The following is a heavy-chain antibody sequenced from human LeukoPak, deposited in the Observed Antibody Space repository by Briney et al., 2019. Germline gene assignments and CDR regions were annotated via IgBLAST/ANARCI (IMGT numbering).Heavy chain of an antibody. Sequence: GGSLRLSCAASGFTFDDYTMHWVRQAPGKGLEWVSLISWDGGSTYYADSVKGRFTISRDNSKNSLYLQMNSLRSEDTALYYCARGKEEYYGAGSYYTFMNVWGKGTTVKVSS. J-gene: IGHJ6*04. CDR1: GFTFDDYT. CDR2: ISWDGGST. D-gene: IGHD3-10*01. V-gene: IGHV3-43*01. CDR3: ARGKEEYYGAGSYYTFMNV.